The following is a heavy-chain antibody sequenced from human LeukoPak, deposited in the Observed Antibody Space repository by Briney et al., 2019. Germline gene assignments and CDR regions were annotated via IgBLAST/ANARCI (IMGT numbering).Heavy chain of an antibody. D-gene: IGHD1-26*01. CDR1: GFTFSTFP. J-gene: IGHJ4*02. V-gene: IGHV3-23*01. CDR3: ARSRLVGATTPRYYFDY. Sequence: GRSLRLSCAASGFTFSTFPMHWVRQAPGKGLEWVSAISGSGGSTYYADSVKGRFTISRDNSKNTLYLQMNSLRAEDTAVYYCARSRLVGATTPRYYFDYWGQGTLVTVSS. CDR2: ISGSGGST.